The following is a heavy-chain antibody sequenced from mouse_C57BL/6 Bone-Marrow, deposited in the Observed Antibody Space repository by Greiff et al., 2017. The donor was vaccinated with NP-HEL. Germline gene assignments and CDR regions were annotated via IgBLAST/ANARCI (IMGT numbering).Heavy chain of an antibody. CDR1: GYSIISGYY. CDR3: AREGGYYGSPFAY. D-gene: IGHD1-1*01. CDR2: ISYDGSN. V-gene: IGHV3-6*01. J-gene: IGHJ3*01. Sequence: EVKLLESGPGLVKPSQSLSLTCSVTGYSIISGYYWNWIRQFPGNKLEWMAYISYDGSNNYNPSLKNRISITRDISKNQVFLKLTSVTTEDTATYYCAREGGYYGSPFAYWGQGTLVTVSA.